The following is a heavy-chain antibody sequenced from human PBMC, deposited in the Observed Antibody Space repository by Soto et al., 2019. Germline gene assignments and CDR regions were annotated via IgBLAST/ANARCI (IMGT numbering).Heavy chain of an antibody. CDR2: INPNSGGT. J-gene: IGHJ6*02. D-gene: IGHD3-3*01. V-gene: IGHV1-2*04. CDR3: ARGLTIFGLVINYGMDV. Sequence: ASVKVSCKASGYTFTGYYMHWVRQAPGQGLEWMGWINPNSGGTNYAQKFQGWVTMTRDTSISTAYMELSRLRSDDTAVYYCARGLTIFGLVINYGMDVWGQGTTVTVSS. CDR1: GYTFTGYY.